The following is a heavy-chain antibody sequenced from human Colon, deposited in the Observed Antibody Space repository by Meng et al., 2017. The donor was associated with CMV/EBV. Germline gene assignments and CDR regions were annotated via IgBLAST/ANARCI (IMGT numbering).Heavy chain of an antibody. CDR1: GGSISSGGYY. Sequence: SETLSLTCTVSGGSISSGGYYWSWIRQHPGKGLEWIGYIYYSGSTYYNPSLKSRVTISVDTSKNQFSLKLSSVTAADTAVYYCARVVVIAIKGVYFDYWGQGTLVTVSS. CDR3: ARVVVIAIKGVYFDY. CDR2: IYYSGST. V-gene: IGHV4-31*03. J-gene: IGHJ4*02. D-gene: IGHD2-21*01.